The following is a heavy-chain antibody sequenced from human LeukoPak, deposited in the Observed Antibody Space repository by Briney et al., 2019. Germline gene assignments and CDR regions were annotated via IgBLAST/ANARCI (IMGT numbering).Heavy chain of an antibody. Sequence: SETLSLTCTVSGGSISSYYWGWIRQPPGKGLEWIGYIYYSGSTNYNPSLKSRVTISVDTSKNQFSLKLSSVTAEDTAVYYCARYVWGSYPTFEDYWGQGALVTVSS. V-gene: IGHV4-59*01. CDR3: ARYVWGSYPTFEDY. CDR2: IYYSGST. D-gene: IGHD3-16*02. J-gene: IGHJ4*02. CDR1: GGSISSYY.